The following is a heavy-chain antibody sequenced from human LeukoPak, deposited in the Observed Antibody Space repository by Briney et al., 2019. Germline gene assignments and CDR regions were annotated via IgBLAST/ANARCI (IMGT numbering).Heavy chain of an antibody. J-gene: IGHJ4*02. CDR1: GYTFTSYA. V-gene: IGHV7-4-1*02. CDR2: INTNTGNP. CDR3: ARSYYFDSSAYYLFDY. Sequence: ASVKVSCKASGYTFTSYAMNWVRQAPGQGLEWMGWINTNTGNPTYAQGFTGRFVFSSDTSVSTAYLQISSLKAEDTAVYYCARSYYFDSSAYYLFDYWGQGTLVTVSS. D-gene: IGHD3-22*01.